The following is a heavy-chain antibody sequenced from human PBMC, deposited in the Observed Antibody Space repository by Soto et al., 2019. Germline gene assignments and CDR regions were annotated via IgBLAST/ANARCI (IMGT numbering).Heavy chain of an antibody. CDR1: GGSMSEYF. D-gene: IGHD3-10*01. CDR2: IYYLGST. Sequence: SETLSLTCSVSGGSMSEYFWSWIRQCPGKGLEWIGYIYYLGSTDYNPSLKSRVTISVDTSKRQFSLRLTSVTAADTAVYYCARDGYDGSGSPYPAFWGPGTQVTVS. J-gene: IGHJ4*02. V-gene: IGHV4-59*01. CDR3: ARDGYDGSGSPYPAF.